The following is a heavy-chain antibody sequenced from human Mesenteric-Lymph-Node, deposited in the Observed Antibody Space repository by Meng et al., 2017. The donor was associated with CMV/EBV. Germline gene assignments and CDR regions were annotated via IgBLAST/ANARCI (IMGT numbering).Heavy chain of an antibody. CDR3: ARGPVAAPGASNGNWFDP. J-gene: IGHJ5*02. CDR2: ISTYNDNT. D-gene: IGHD2-2*01. CDR1: GYTFTGYG. V-gene: IGHV1-18*04. Sequence: ASVKVSCKASGYTFTGYGISWVRQAPGQGLEWMGWISTYNDNTNYAQKLQGRGTMTTDTSTSTAYMELRSLRSEDTAVYYCARGPVAAPGASNGNWFDPWGQGTLVTVSS.